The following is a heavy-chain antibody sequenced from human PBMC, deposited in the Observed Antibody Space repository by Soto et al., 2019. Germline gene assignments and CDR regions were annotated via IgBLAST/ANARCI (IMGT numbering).Heavy chain of an antibody. Sequence: LTCAVSGVSISSSYWSWIRQSPGKGLEWIGYVYYSGSTNYNPSLKSRVTISVDTSKNQFSLKLSSVTAADTAVYYCVRGYYDTSGQSNTFDIWGQGTMVTVSS. D-gene: IGHD3-22*01. V-gene: IGHV4-59*01. CDR1: GVSISSSY. CDR3: VRGYYDTSGQSNTFDI. CDR2: VYYSGST. J-gene: IGHJ3*02.